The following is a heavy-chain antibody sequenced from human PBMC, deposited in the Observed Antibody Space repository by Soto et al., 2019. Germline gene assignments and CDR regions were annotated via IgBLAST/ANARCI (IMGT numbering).Heavy chain of an antibody. CDR1: GFTFSTYA. CDR2: ITYDGSNQ. CDR3: ARAPSGSYPEFDY. D-gene: IGHD1-26*01. V-gene: IGHV3-30-3*01. Sequence: PVGSLRLSCAASGFTFSTYAMSWVRQAPGKGLEWVGVITYDGSNQYYADSVKGRFTISRDNSRNMLFLQMNSLRPDDTAVYYCARAPSGSYPEFDYWGQGTLVTVSS. J-gene: IGHJ4*02.